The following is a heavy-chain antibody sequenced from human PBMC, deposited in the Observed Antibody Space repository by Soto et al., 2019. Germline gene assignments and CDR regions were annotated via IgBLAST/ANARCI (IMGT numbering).Heavy chain of an antibody. Sequence: RRLSCAASGFTFSSCWMSWVRQAPGKGLEWVANIKQDGSEKYYVDSVKGRFTISRDNAKNSLYLQMNSLRAEDTAVYYCARAGPTVTTPRNWFDPWGQGTLVTVSS. CDR2: IKQDGSEK. D-gene: IGHD4-4*01. J-gene: IGHJ5*02. CDR3: ARAGPTVTTPRNWFDP. CDR1: GFTFSSCW. V-gene: IGHV3-7*03.